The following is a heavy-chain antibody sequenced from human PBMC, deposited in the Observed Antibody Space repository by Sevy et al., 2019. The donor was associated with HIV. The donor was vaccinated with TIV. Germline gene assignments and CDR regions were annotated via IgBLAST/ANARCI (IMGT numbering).Heavy chain of an antibody. CDR1: GGSISSYY. CDR3: ARDRHYGSGSGYYYYYMDV. CDR2: IYYSGST. V-gene: IGHV4-59*01. J-gene: IGHJ6*03. Sequence: SETLSLTCTVSGGSISSYYWSWIRQPPGKGLEWIGYIYYSGSTNYNPSLKSRVTISVDTSKNQFSLKLSSVPVADTAVYYCARDRHYGSGSGYYYYYMDVWGKGTTVTVSS. D-gene: IGHD3-10*01.